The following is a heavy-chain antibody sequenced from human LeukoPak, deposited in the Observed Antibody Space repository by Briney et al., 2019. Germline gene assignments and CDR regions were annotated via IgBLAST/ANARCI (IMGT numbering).Heavy chain of an antibody. Sequence: GASVKVSCKASGYTFTSYYMYWVRQAPGQGLEWMGIINPSGGSTSYAQKFQGRVTMTEDTSTSTDYMELSSLRSEDTAVYYGAKYTGGRYVPYWGQGTLVTVSS. CDR3: AKYTGGRYVPY. CDR1: GYTFTSYY. V-gene: IGHV1-46*01. CDR2: INPSGGST. D-gene: IGHD2-8*02. J-gene: IGHJ4*02.